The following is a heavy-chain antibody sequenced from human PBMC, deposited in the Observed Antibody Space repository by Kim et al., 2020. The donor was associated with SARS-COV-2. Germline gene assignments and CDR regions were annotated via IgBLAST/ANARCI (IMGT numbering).Heavy chain of an antibody. Sequence: ASVKVSCKASGYTFTSYAMNWVRQAPGQGLEWMGWINTNTGNPTYAQGFTGRFVFSLDTSVSTAYLQISSLKAEDTAVYYCARAGEETYYYDSSGYRFDYWGQGTLVTVSS. D-gene: IGHD3-22*01. CDR1: GYTFTSYA. CDR2: INTNTGNP. CDR3: ARAGEETYYYDSSGYRFDY. V-gene: IGHV7-4-1*02. J-gene: IGHJ4*02.